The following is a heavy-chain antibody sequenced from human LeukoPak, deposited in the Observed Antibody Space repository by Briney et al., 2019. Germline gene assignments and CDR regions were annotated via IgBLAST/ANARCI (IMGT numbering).Heavy chain of an antibody. D-gene: IGHD3-22*01. CDR2: IYYSGST. CDR3: ARVGYWDYYDSSGFFAFDI. J-gene: IGHJ3*02. CDR1: GGSISSGDYY. Sequence: PSETLSLTCTVSGGSISSGDYYWSWIRQPPGKGLEWIGYIYYSGSTYYNPSHKSRVTISVDTSKNQFSLKLSSVTAADTAVYYCARVGYWDYYDSSGFFAFDIWGQGTMVTVSS. V-gene: IGHV4-30-4*08.